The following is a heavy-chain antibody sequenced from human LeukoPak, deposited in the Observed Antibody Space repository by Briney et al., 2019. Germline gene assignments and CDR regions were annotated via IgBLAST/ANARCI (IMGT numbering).Heavy chain of an antibody. V-gene: IGHV3-21*01. CDR3: ARDSRGGSYNADY. J-gene: IGHJ4*02. Sequence: GGSLRLSCAASGFTFSSYSMNWVRQAPGKGLEWVSSISSNSSYIYYADSVKGRFTISRDNAKNSLYLQMNSLRAEDTAVYYCARDSRGGSYNADYWGQGTLVTVSS. CDR2: ISSNSSYI. D-gene: IGHD1-26*01. CDR1: GFTFSSYS.